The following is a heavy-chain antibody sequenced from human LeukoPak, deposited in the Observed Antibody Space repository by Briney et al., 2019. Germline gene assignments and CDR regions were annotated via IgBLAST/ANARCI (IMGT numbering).Heavy chain of an antibody. CDR1: GGSISDYY. CDR2: IYYSGSSYHSGST. V-gene: IGHV4-59*01. CDR3: ARDRVHFDF. Sequence: SETLSLTCIVSGGSISDYYWSWIRQPPGKGLEWIGYIYYSGSSYHSGSTNYNPSLKSRVTISVEASENQFSLKLSSVTAADTAVYYCARDRVHFDFWGQRTLLTVSS. J-gene: IGHJ4*02.